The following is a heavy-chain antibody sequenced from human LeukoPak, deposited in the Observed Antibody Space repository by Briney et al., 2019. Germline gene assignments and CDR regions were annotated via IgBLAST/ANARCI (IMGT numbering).Heavy chain of an antibody. V-gene: IGHV3-21*01. Sequence: GGSLRLSRAASGFTFSSYSMNWVRQAPGKGLEWVSSISSSSSYIYYADSVKGRFTISRDNAKNSLYLQMNSLRAEDTAVYYCATLTKGYYYGMDVWGKGTTVTVSS. J-gene: IGHJ6*04. CDR3: ATLTKGYYYGMDV. CDR1: GFTFSSYS. CDR2: ISSSSSYI. D-gene: IGHD4/OR15-4a*01.